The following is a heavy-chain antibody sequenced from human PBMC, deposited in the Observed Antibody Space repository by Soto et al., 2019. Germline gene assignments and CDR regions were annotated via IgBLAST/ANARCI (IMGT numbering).Heavy chain of an antibody. Sequence: EVHLVESGGGLVKPGGSLRLSCAASGFSFNTAWMNWVRQAPGVGLEWVGLIKGSRSGGTRDYAAPVKDRFTISRDDSKNILYLQMNSLRIEDKAVYYCVTDADIIVRLNGVGFWGQGTLVTVSS. V-gene: IGHV3-15*07. CDR3: VTDADIIVRLNGVGF. CDR2: IKGSRSGGTR. CDR1: GFSFNTAW. D-gene: IGHD1-26*01. J-gene: IGHJ4*02.